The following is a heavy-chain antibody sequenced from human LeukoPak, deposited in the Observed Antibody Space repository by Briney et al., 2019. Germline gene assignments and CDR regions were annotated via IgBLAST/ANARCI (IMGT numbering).Heavy chain of an antibody. J-gene: IGHJ4*02. Sequence: GGSLRFPCAASGFTFSNWPITWVRQAPGMGLEWVSSISGDGGGTYYADSVKGRFTVSRDNSKNTLYLEINSLRVEDTAVYYCAKWAGSGEQTKRYFGPFDFWGQGTLVTVSS. V-gene: IGHV3-23*01. CDR1: GFTFSNWP. CDR2: ISGDGGGT. D-gene: IGHD1/OR15-1a*01. CDR3: AKWAGSGEQTKRYFGPFDF.